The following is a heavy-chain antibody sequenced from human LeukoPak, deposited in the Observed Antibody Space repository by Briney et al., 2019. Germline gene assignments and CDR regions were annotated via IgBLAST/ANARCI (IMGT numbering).Heavy chain of an antibody. Sequence: ASVKVSCKASGYTFTSYGISWVRQAPGQGLEWMGWINPNSGGTNYAQKFQGRVTMTRDRSISTAYMELSRLRSGDTAVYYCARSDTGTSMSPYYYFGMDVWGQGTTVTVSS. D-gene: IGHD5-18*01. CDR3: ARSDTGTSMSPYYYFGMDV. J-gene: IGHJ6*02. V-gene: IGHV1-2*02. CDR2: INPNSGGT. CDR1: GYTFTSYG.